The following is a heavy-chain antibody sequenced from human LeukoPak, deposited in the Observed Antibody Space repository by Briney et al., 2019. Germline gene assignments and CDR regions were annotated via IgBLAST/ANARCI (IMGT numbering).Heavy chain of an antibody. CDR2: INSGGST. D-gene: IGHD6-13*01. Sequence: ETLSLTCTVSGGSISSYYWSWVRQAPGKGLEWVSAINSGGSTYYADSLKGRFTISRDNSKNTLYLQMNSLRADDTAVYYCAKDWPSEWQQLPDYDAFDIWGQGTMVTVSS. V-gene: IGHV3-53*01. J-gene: IGHJ3*02. CDR1: GGSISSYY. CDR3: AKDWPSEWQQLPDYDAFDI.